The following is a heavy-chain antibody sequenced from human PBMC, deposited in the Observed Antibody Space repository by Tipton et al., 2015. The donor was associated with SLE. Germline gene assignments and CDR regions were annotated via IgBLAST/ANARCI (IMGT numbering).Heavy chain of an antibody. CDR1: GFTFDDYA. CDR2: ISWNSGSI. D-gene: IGHD4-17*01. CDR3: ARAYGDHGLYYFDY. J-gene: IGHJ4*02. Sequence: SLRLSCAASGFTFDDYAMHWVRQAPGKGLEWVSGISWNSGSIGYADSVKGRFTISRDNAKNSLYLQMNSLRAEDTAVYYCARAYGDHGLYYFDYWGQGTLVAVSS. V-gene: IGHV3-9*01.